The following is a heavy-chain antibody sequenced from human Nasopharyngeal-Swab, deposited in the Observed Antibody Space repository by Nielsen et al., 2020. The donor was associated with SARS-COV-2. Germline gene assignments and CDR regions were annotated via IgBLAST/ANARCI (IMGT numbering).Heavy chain of an antibody. V-gene: IGHV3-23*01. CDR1: GFTFSTYA. CDR3: ADPPFSEY. Sequence: GESLKISCAASGFTFSTYAMTWVRQAPGKGLEWVSTIDAGGGNTWYADSVKGRFTISRDNSKSTLYLQMNSLRADDTALCYCADPPFSEYWGQGTLVTVSS. J-gene: IGHJ4*02. CDR2: IDAGGGNT.